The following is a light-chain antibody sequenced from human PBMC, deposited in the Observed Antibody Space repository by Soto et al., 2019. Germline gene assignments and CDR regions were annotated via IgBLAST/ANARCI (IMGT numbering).Light chain of an antibody. V-gene: IGLV1-47*01. CDR2: RNY. Sequence: QSVLTQPPSASGTPGQRVTISCSGSTSNLGSNFVYWYQQVPGAAPKLLISRNYQRPSGVPDRFSGSKSGTSASLAISGLRSEDEADYHCAAWDDSLSGVVFGGGTKVTVL. CDR1: TSNLGSNF. J-gene: IGLJ3*02. CDR3: AAWDDSLSGVV.